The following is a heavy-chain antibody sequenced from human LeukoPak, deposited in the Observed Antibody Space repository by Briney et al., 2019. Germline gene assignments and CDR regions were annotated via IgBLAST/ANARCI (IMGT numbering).Heavy chain of an antibody. Sequence: GGSLRLSCAASGFTVSSNYMSWVRQAPGKGLEWVSSISSSSSYIYYADSVKGRFTISRDNAKNSLYLQMNSLRAEDTAVYYCARASSSSAWFDPWGQGTLVTVSS. CDR2: ISSSSSYI. CDR3: ARASSSSAWFDP. D-gene: IGHD6-6*01. V-gene: IGHV3-21*01. J-gene: IGHJ5*02. CDR1: GFTVSSNY.